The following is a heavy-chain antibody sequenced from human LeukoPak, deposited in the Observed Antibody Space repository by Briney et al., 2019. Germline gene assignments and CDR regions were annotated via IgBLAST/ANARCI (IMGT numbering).Heavy chain of an antibody. D-gene: IGHD4/OR15-4a*01. V-gene: IGHV4-39*01. Sequence: SETLSLTCTVSGGSIDSSSYYWGWIRQPPGKGLEWIGSIYYSGSTYYNPSLKSRVTISVDTSKNQFSLKLSSVTAADMAVYYCSSSDYVYYFDYWGQGTLVTVSS. CDR2: IYYSGST. CDR3: SSSDYVYYFDY. CDR1: GGSIDSSSYY. J-gene: IGHJ4*02.